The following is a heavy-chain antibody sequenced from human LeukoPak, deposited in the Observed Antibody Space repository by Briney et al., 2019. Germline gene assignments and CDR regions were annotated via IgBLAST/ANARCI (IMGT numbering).Heavy chain of an antibody. D-gene: IGHD3-16*02. J-gene: IGHJ4*02. CDR3: AGYVWGTYRYTNY. CDR2: ISGHSDST. Sequence: TGGSLRLSCAASGFTLSSYAKSWVRQAPGQGPEWVSGISGHSDSTYHADSVKGRFTISRDNSKNTLYLQMNSLRAEDTAVYYCAGYVWGTYRYTNYWGQGTLVTVSS. CDR1: GFTLSSYA. V-gene: IGHV3-23*01.